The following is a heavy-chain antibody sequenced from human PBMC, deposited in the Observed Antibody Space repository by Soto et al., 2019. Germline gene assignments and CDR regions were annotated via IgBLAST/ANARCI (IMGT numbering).Heavy chain of an antibody. CDR1: GYTFTSYY. CDR3: ARGYYDSSGYYYFDY. J-gene: IGHJ4*02. CDR2: INPSGGNT. Sequence: ASVKVSCKASGYTFTSYYMHWVRQAPGQGLEWMGIINPSGGNTNYAQKLQGRVTMTTDTSTSTAYMELRSLRSDDTAVYYCARGYYDSSGYYYFDYWGQGTLVTVSS. D-gene: IGHD3-22*01. V-gene: IGHV1-46*01.